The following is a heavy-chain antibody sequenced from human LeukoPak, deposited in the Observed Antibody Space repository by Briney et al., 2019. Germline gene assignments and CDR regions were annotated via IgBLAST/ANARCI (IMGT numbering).Heavy chain of an antibody. CDR3: ATVVLGYCSGGSCYPTYYPDY. J-gene: IGHJ4*02. CDR1: GYTLTELS. Sequence: ASVKVSCKVSGYTLTELSMHWVRQAPGKGLEWMGGFDPEDGETIYAQKFQGRVTMTEDTSTDTAYMELSSLRSEDTAVYYCATVVLGYCSGGSCYPTYYPDYWGQGTLVTVSS. D-gene: IGHD2-15*01. V-gene: IGHV1-24*01. CDR2: FDPEDGET.